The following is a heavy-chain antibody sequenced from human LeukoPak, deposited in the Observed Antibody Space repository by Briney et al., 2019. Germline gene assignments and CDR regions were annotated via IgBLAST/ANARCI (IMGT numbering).Heavy chain of an antibody. CDR1: GYTFTGYY. D-gene: IGHD3-3*01. J-gene: IGHJ4*02. Sequence: ASVKVSCKASGYTFTGYYMHWVRQAPGQGLEWMGWINPNSGGTNYAQKFQGRVTMTRDTSVSTAYMELGRLRSDDTAVYYCARNDFWMDFDYWGQGTLVTVSS. V-gene: IGHV1-2*02. CDR3: ARNDFWMDFDY. CDR2: INPNSGGT.